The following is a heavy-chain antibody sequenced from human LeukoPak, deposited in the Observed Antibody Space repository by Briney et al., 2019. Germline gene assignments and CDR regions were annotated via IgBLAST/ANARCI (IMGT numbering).Heavy chain of an antibody. D-gene: IGHD2-15*01. CDR2: ISAYNGNT. CDR3: ARDEVVVVVAATGSWFDP. CDR1: GYTFTSYG. Sequence: ASVKVSCKASGYTFTSYGISWVRQAPGQGLEWMGWISAYNGNTNYAQKLQGRVTMTTDTSTSTAYMELRSLRSDDTAVYYCARDEVVVVVAATGSWFDPWGQGTLVTASS. J-gene: IGHJ5*02. V-gene: IGHV1-18*01.